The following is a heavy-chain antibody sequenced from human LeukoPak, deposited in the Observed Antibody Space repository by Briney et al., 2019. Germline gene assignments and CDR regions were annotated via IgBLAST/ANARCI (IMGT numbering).Heavy chain of an antibody. Sequence: SETLSLTCTVSGGSISSYYWSWLRQPPGKGLEWIGYIYYSGSTNYNPSLKSRVTISVDTSKNQFSLKLSSVTAADTAVYYCARLGDDSSGYYPTLLDYWGQGTLVTVSS. CDR2: IYYSGST. V-gene: IGHV4-59*08. CDR3: ARLGDDSSGYYPTLLDY. CDR1: GGSISSYY. D-gene: IGHD3-22*01. J-gene: IGHJ4*02.